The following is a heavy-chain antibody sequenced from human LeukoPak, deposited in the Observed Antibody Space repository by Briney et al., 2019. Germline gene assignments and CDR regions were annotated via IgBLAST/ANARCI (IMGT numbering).Heavy chain of an antibody. J-gene: IGHJ5*02. Sequence: HPGGSLRLSCAASGFTFSSYAMSWVRQAPGKGLEWVSTISGSGGSTYYADSVKGRFTISRDNSKNTLYLQMNSLRAEDTAVYYCAKPPSDDYGYNWFDPWGQGTLVTVSS. V-gene: IGHV3-23*01. CDR2: ISGSGGST. D-gene: IGHD4-17*01. CDR1: GFTFSSYA. CDR3: AKPPSDDYGYNWFDP.